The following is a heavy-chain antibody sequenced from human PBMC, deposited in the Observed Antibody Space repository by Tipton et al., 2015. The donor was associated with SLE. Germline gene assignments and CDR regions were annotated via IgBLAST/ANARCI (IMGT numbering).Heavy chain of an antibody. CDR2: IYYSGST. CDR3: ARGPTRYYFDY. V-gene: IGHV4-61*01. CDR1: GGSISGSYY. J-gene: IGHJ4*02. Sequence: TLSLTCTVSGGSISGSYYWSWIRQPPGKGLEWIGYIYYSGSTNYNPSLKSRVTISVDTSKNQFSLKVTSVTAADTAVYYCARGPTRYYFDYWGQGILVTVSS.